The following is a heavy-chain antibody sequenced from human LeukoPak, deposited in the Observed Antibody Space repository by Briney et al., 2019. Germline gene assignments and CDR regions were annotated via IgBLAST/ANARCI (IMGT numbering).Heavy chain of an antibody. D-gene: IGHD3-22*01. J-gene: IGHJ4*02. Sequence: GGSLRLSCAASGFTFSGYVMTWVRQPPGKGLQWVADISGSGGSTYYADSVKGRFSISRDNSKNTLYLQLDSLRAEDTAVYYCCLSGGYLAYWGQGTLVTVSS. V-gene: IGHV3-23*01. CDR3: CLSGGYLAY. CDR2: ISGSGGST. CDR1: GFTFSGYV.